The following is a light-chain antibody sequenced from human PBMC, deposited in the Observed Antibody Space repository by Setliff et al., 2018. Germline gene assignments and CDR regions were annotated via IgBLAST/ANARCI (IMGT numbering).Light chain of an antibody. CDR1: SDNIGRNA. J-gene: IGLJ1*01. V-gene: IGLV1-44*01. Sequence: QSVLTQEASVSGTVGQKDTLSCTGESDNIGRNAVGWYQQSSHGAPKTVMLGNFLPSGIPDRFSGSKSGTTASLTISGLQLEDEADYYCSTWDYSLRTHVFGTGTKVTVL. CDR3: STWDYSLRTHV. CDR2: GNF.